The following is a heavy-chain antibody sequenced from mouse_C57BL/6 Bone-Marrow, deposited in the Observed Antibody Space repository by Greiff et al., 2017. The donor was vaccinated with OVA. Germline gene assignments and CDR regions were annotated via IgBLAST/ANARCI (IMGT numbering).Heavy chain of an antibody. CDR1: GFTFSDYG. CDR2: ISSGSSTI. Sequence: EVMLVESGGGLVKPGGSLKLSCAASGFTFSDYGMHWVRQAPGKGLEWVAYISSGSSTIYYADTVKGRFTISRDNANNTLCLQMTRLRSEDTAMYYCARRLLWVRDYYYAMDYWGQGTSVTVSS. V-gene: IGHV5-17*01. J-gene: IGHJ4*01. D-gene: IGHD2-14*01. CDR3: ARRLLWVRDYYYAMDY.